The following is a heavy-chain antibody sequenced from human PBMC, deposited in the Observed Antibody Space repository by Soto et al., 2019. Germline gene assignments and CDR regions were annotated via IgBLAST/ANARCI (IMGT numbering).Heavy chain of an antibody. CDR1: GGSISSNY. J-gene: IGHJ4*02. CDR2: VYNSGST. CDR3: ERYRREAVAGYTLDN. V-gene: IGHV4-59*01. Sequence: PSETLSLTCTVSGGSISSNYWTWIRQPPGKGLEWIGYVYNSGSTNYNPSLKSRVTISEDTSKSQFSLKVNSMTAADTAVYYCERYRREAVAGYTLDNWGQGILVTVS. D-gene: IGHD6-13*01.